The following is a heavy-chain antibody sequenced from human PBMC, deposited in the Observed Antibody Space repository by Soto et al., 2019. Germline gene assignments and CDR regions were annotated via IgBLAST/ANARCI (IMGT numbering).Heavy chain of an antibody. Sequence: SETLSLTXTVSGGSISSGGYYWSWIRQHPGKGLEWIGYIYYSGSTYYNPSLKSRVTISVDTSKNQFSLKLSSVTAEDTAVYYCAREACSGGSCFCFGPDYWGQGTLVTVSS. CDR1: GGSISSGGYY. CDR2: IYYSGST. J-gene: IGHJ4*02. D-gene: IGHD2-15*01. CDR3: AREACSGGSCFCFGPDY. V-gene: IGHV4-31*03.